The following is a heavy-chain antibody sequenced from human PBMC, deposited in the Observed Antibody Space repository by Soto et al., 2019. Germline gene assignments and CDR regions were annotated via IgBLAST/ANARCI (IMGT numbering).Heavy chain of an antibody. CDR1: GFTFSSYA. CDR2: ISGGGGSS. CDR3: AKGGCSGGSCYPLDY. V-gene: IGHV3-23*01. Sequence: GGSLRLSCAASGFTFSSYAMSWVRQAPGKGLEWVSTISGGGGSSYFADSVKGRFIISRDNSKNTLDLQMKSLRPDDTAVYYCAKGGCSGGSCYPLDYWGQGTLVTVSS. J-gene: IGHJ4*02. D-gene: IGHD2-15*01.